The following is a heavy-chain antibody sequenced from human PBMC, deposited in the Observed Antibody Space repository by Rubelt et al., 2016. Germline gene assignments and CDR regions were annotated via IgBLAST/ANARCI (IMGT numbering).Heavy chain of an antibody. J-gene: IGHJ6*02. CDR3: ARDPVHYDLPTDTPPMDV. CDR2: INHSGST. Sequence: QVQLQQWGAGLLKPSETLSLTCAVYGGSFSGYYWSWIRQPPGKGLEWIGEINHSGSTNYNPSLKSRITISGDTSKIQVSLKLSSVTAADTGVYYCARDPVHYDLPTDTPPMDVWGQGTTVTVSS. D-gene: IGHD3-3*01. CDR1: GGSFSGYY. V-gene: IGHV4-34*01.